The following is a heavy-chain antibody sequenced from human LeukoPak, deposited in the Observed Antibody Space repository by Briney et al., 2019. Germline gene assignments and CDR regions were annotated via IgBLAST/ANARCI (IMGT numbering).Heavy chain of an antibody. J-gene: IGHJ4*02. D-gene: IGHD3-22*01. CDR3: ATYYYDSSAAL. CDR1: GGSLSTYY. V-gene: IGHV4-59*01. Sequence: PPQTLSLTCTVAGGSLSTYYWSWIRQPPGQGLEWIGYIYYSGSTNYNPSLKSRVTISVDKSKNQFSLNLSTVTAADTAVYYCATYYYDSSAALWGQGTLVTVSS. CDR2: IYYSGST.